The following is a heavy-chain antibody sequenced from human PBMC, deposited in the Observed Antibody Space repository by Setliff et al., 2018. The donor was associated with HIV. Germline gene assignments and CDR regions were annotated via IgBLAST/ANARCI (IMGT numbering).Heavy chain of an antibody. V-gene: IGHV4-61*08. Sequence: SETLSLTCIVSGDSINSGGYYWSWIRQPPGKGLEWIGFIKNNGSPIYNSSLKSRVTISVDTSKNQFSLKLSSVTAADTAVYYCARHDYYDSSGYLLGEYFHHWGQGTLVTVSS. CDR2: IKNNGSP. D-gene: IGHD3-22*01. CDR1: GDSINSGGYY. J-gene: IGHJ1*01. CDR3: ARHDYYDSSGYLLGEYFHH.